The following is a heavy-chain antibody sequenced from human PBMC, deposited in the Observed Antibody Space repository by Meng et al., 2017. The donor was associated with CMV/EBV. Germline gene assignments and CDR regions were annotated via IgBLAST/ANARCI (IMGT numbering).Heavy chain of an antibody. CDR1: GLIFDDYS. Sequence: GGSLTLSCAVSGLIFDDYSMHWVRQVPGKGPEWLLSLNWNSNHIGQAESVKGRFAISRDNAKNSLYLQMNSLRVEDTAVYYCVKDGFSYQSSGGTFESWGQGTRVTVSS. J-gene: IGHJ4*02. V-gene: IGHV3-9*01. D-gene: IGHD3-22*01. CDR2: LNWNSNHI. CDR3: VKDGFSYQSSGGTFES.